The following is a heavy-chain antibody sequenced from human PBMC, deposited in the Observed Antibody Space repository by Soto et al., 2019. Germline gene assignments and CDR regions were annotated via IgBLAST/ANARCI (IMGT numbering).Heavy chain of an antibody. CDR3: ARGPGATDY. Sequence: QVQLQESGPGLVKPSETLSLTCTVSGGSISSYYWSWIRQPPGKGLEWIGYIYYSGSTNYNPSLKSRVTISVDTSKNQFSLKLSSVTAADTAVYYCARGPGATDYWGQGTLVIVSS. D-gene: IGHD1-26*01. CDR2: IYYSGST. CDR1: GGSISSYY. J-gene: IGHJ4*02. V-gene: IGHV4-59*01.